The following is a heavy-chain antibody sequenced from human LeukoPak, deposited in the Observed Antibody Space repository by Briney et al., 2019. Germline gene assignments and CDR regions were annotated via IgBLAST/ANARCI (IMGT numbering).Heavy chain of an antibody. CDR2: ISSSSSYI. Sequence: GGSLRLSCAASGFTFSSYSMNWVRQAPGKGLEWVSSISSSSSYIYHADSVKGRFTISRDNAKNSLYLQMNSLRAEDTAVYYCARSGYSSSWSRIDYWGQGTLVTVSS. V-gene: IGHV3-21*01. J-gene: IGHJ4*02. CDR1: GFTFSSYS. D-gene: IGHD6-13*01. CDR3: ARSGYSSSWSRIDY.